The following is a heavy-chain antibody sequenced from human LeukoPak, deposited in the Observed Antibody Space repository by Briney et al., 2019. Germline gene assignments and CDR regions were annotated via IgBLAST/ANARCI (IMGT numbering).Heavy chain of an antibody. D-gene: IGHD2-8*01. CDR1: GYNFTIYW. CDR2: IYPGDSDT. CDR3: ARSRRPNGYYYYMDV. J-gene: IGHJ6*03. Sequence: GESLKISCKGSGYNFTIYWIGWVRQMPGKGLEWMGIIYPGDSDTRYSPSFQGQVTISADKSISTAYLQWSSLKASDTAMYYCARSRRPNGYYYYMDVWGKGTTVTISS. V-gene: IGHV5-51*01.